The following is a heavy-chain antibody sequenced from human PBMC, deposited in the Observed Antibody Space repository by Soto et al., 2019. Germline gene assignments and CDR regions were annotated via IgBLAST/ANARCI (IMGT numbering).Heavy chain of an antibody. D-gene: IGHD6-6*01. Sequence: GASVKVSCKVSGYTLTELSMHWVRQAPGKGLEWMGGFDPEDGETIYAQKFQGRVTMTEDTSTDTAYMELSSLRSEDTAVYYCATVALQYSSSSPSGFYYYYDGKDVWARGTTVTGSS. CDR2: FDPEDGET. V-gene: IGHV1-24*01. J-gene: IGHJ6*02. CDR3: ATVALQYSSSSPSGFYYYYDGKDV. CDR1: GYTLTELS.